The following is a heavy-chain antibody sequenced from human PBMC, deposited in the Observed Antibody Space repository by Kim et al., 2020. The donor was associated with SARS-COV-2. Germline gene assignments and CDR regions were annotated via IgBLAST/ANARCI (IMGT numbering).Heavy chain of an antibody. CDR2: SSGSA. D-gene: IGHD3-3*01. CDR3: TRSHGVY. Sequence: SSGSAPYNPSLKVRVSISLDTSKNQFSLRLYPVTAADTAVYYCTRSHGVYWGQGTLVTVSS. J-gene: IGHJ4*02. V-gene: IGHV4-39*01.